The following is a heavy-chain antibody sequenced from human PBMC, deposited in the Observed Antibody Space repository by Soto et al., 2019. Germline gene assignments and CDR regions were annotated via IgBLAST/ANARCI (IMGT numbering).Heavy chain of an antibody. D-gene: IGHD5-12*01. J-gene: IGHJ4*02. CDR1: GFSFSNAW. Sequence: EVQLVESGGGLVKPGGSLRLSCAASGFSFSNAWMIWVRQAPGKGLEWVGLIKRKADGETTDYATPVKGRFTISRDDSKNTVYLQINSLKTEDTAVYYCTTGVAGYNPFDYWGQGTLVTVSS. CDR2: IKRKADGETT. CDR3: TTGVAGYNPFDY. V-gene: IGHV3-15*07.